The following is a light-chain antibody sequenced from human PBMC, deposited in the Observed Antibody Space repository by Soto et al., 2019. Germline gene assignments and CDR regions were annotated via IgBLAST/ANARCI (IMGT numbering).Light chain of an antibody. Sequence: QPVLTQPPSASGTPGQRVTISCSGSRSDIGSNYVYWYQHLPGMAPKLLIYRNDQRPSGVPDRISGSRSGTSASLAIIGLRSEDEADYFCCSYAGSHVIFGGGTKVTVL. V-gene: IGLV1-47*01. CDR3: CSYAGSHVI. CDR1: RSDIGSNY. CDR2: RND. J-gene: IGLJ2*01.